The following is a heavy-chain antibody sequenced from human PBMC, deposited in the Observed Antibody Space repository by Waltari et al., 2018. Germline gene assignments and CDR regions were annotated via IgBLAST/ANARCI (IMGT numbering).Heavy chain of an antibody. CDR2: IKSKANGGTI. Sequence: EVQLVESGGGLVQPGESLRLSCEGSGFTFSNAWMNWVRQAPGKGLEWVGRIKSKANGGTIDYTAPVNGRFTISRDDSKNTVYLQMNSLKTEDTAVYYCATGLYFDFWGQGTLVTVSS. D-gene: IGHD2-15*01. V-gene: IGHV3-15*01. CDR3: ATGLYFDF. J-gene: IGHJ4*02. CDR1: GFTFSNAW.